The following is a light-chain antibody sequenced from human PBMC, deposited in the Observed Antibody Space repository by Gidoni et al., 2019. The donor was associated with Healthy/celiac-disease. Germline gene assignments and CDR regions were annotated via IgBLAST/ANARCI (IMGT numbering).Light chain of an antibody. CDR3: QQSYSTPRT. V-gene: IGKV1-39*01. CDR2: AAS. CDR1: QSISSY. Sequence: DIQRTQSPSSLSASVGDRVTITCRASQSISSYLNWYQQKPGKAPKLLIYAASSLQSGVPSRFSGSGSGTDFTLTISSLQPEAFATYYCQQSYSTPRTFGQGTKVEIK. J-gene: IGKJ1*01.